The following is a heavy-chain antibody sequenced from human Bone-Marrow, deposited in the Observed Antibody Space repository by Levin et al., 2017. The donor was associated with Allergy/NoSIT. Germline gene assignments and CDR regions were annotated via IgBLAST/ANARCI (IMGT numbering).Heavy chain of an antibody. CDR3: ARVLGVVTIVGLGFDY. J-gene: IGHJ4*02. Sequence: GESLKISCAASGFTFSSYAMHWVRQAPGKGLEWVAVISYDGSNKYYADSVKGRFTISRDNSKNTLYLQMNSLRAEDTAVYYCARVLGVVTIVGLGFDYWGQGTLVTVSS. V-gene: IGHV3-30-3*01. CDR2: ISYDGSNK. D-gene: IGHD2-21*02. CDR1: GFTFSSYA.